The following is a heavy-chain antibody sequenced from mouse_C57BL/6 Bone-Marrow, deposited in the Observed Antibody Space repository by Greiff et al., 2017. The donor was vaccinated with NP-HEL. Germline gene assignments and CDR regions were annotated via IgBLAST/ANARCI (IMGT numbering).Heavy chain of an antibody. D-gene: IGHD1-1*01. CDR1: GFTFSDYY. CDR2: INYDGSST. CDR3: ARDPFTTVVATSWYFEV. V-gene: IGHV5-16*01. J-gene: IGHJ1*03. Sequence: EVQLVESEGGLVQPGSSMKLSCTASGFTFSDYYMAWVRQVPEKGLEWVANINYDGSSTYYLDSLKSRFIISRDNAKNILYLQMSSLKSEDTATYYCARDPFTTVVATSWYFEVWGTGTTVTVSS.